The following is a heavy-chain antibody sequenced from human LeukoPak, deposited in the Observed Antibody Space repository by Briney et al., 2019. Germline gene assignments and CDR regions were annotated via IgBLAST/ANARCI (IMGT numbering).Heavy chain of an antibody. CDR1: GFTFSSYA. Sequence: GGSLGLSCAASGFTFSSYAMSWVRQAPGKGLEWVSAISGSGGSTYYADSVKGRFTISRDNSKNTLYLQMNSLRAEDTAVYYCAKDRSIHGEGAYWYFDLWGRGTLVTVSS. CDR3: AKDRSIHGEGAYWYFDL. V-gene: IGHV3-23*01. D-gene: IGHD4-17*01. J-gene: IGHJ2*01. CDR2: ISGSGGST.